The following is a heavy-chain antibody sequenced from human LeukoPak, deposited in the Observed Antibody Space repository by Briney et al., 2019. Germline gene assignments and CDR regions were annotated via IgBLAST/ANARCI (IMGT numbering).Heavy chain of an antibody. J-gene: IGHJ6*03. V-gene: IGHV4-4*07. CDR3: TRGAKYSYYYYMDV. D-gene: IGHD5-18*01. Sequence: SETLSLTCTVSGGSISSYYWSWIRQPAGKGLEWIGRIYTSGSTNYNPSLKSRVTMSVDTSKNQFSLKLSSVTAADTAVYYCTRGAKYSYYYYMDVWGKGTTVTVSS. CDR2: IYTSGST. CDR1: GGSISSYY.